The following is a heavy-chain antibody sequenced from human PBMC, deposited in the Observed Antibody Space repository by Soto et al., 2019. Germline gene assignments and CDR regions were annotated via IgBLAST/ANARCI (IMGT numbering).Heavy chain of an antibody. Sequence: SETLSLTCTVSGGSMSSYYWSWIRQPPGKGLEWIGYIYYSGNTNYNPSLKSRVTISVDTSKNQFSLKLSSVTAADTAVYYCASVLISPGVVVKLEWFNPWGQGTPVSV. CDR1: GGSMSSYY. CDR3: ASVLISPGVVVKLEWFNP. D-gene: IGHD2-21*01. J-gene: IGHJ5*02. CDR2: IYYSGNT. V-gene: IGHV4-59*01.